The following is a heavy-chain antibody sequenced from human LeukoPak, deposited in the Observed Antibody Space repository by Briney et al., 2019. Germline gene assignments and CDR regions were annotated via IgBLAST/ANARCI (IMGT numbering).Heavy chain of an antibody. Sequence: ASVKVSCKASGYTFTGYYMHCVRQAPGQGLEWMGWINPNSGGTNYAQKFQGRVTMTRDTSISTAYMELSRLRSDDTAVYYCARDIVGATPSGYWGQGTLVTVSS. V-gene: IGHV1-2*02. CDR1: GYTFTGYY. CDR3: ARDIVGATPSGY. D-gene: IGHD1-26*01. J-gene: IGHJ4*02. CDR2: INPNSGGT.